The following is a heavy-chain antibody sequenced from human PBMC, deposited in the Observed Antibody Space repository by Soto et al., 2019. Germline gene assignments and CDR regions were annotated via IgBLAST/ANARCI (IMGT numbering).Heavy chain of an antibody. CDR1: GFIVSSNY. Sequence: GGSLRLSCAASGFIVSSNYMTWVRQAPGKGLEWVSLLYSGGATHYAASVKGRFTISSHSSQNTLFLQMDSLRTEDTATYYCVRGRYGSEIHWGQGTKVTVSS. V-gene: IGHV3-53*04. CDR3: VRGRYGSEIH. CDR2: LYSGGAT. J-gene: IGHJ4*02. D-gene: IGHD3-10*01.